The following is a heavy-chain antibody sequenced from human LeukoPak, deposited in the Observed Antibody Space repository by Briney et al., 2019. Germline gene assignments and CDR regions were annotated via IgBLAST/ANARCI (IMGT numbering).Heavy chain of an antibody. J-gene: IGHJ4*02. CDR2: ISSSSSYI. CDR3: ARSVVAATSYYFDY. D-gene: IGHD2-15*01. Sequence: PGGSLRLSCAASGFTFSSCAMNWVRQAPGKGLEWVSSISSSSSYIYYADSVKGRFTISRDNAKNSLYLQMNSLRGEDTAVYYCARSVVAATSYYFDYWGQGTLVTVSS. CDR1: GFTFSSCA. V-gene: IGHV3-21*01.